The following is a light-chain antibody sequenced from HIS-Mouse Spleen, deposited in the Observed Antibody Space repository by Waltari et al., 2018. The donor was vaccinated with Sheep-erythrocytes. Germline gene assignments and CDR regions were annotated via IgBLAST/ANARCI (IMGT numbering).Light chain of an antibody. CDR3: CSYAGSYNHV. CDR2: EVS. V-gene: IGLV2-11*01. J-gene: IGLJ1*01. Sequence: QSALTQPRSVSGSPGQSVTISCTGTSSAVGGYNYVSCYHQPPGKAPKLMIYEVSKRPSGVPDRFSGSKSGNTASLTISGLQAEDEADYYCCSYAGSYNHVFATGTKVTVL. CDR1: SSAVGGYNY.